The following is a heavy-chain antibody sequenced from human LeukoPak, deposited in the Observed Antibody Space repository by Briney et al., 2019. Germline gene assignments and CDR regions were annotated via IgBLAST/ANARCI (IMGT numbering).Heavy chain of an antibody. CDR2: INHSGST. J-gene: IGHJ5*02. D-gene: IGHD3-10*01. CDR1: GGSFSGYY. Sequence: SETLSLTCAVYGGSFSGYYWSWIRQPPGKGLEWIGEINHSGSTDYNPSLKSRVTISVDTSKNQFSLKLSSVTAADTAMFYCARGLGPGNWFDPWGQGTLVTVSS. V-gene: IGHV4-34*01. CDR3: ARGLGPGNWFDP.